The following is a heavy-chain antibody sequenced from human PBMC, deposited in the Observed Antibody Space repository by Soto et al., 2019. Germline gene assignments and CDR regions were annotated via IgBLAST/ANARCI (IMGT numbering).Heavy chain of an antibody. V-gene: IGHV3-23*01. J-gene: IGHJ6*02. CDR1: GFTFNNYA. Sequence: EVRLLESGGGLVQPGGSLRLSCAASGFTFNNYAMTWVRQAPGKGLEWVSAISNSGGSTYYADSVKGRFTISRDNSKYTLYLQMNSLRAEDTAIYYCAKDHFGVTMPYGMDVWGQGTTVTVSS. CDR3: AKDHFGVTMPYGMDV. CDR2: ISNSGGST. D-gene: IGHD3-10*01.